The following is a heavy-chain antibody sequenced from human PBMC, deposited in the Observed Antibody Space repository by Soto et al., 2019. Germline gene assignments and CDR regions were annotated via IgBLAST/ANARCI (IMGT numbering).Heavy chain of an antibody. CDR1: GGSISSGDYY. J-gene: IGHJ4*02. V-gene: IGHV4-30-4*01. CDR3: ASSHSFHVLRFLEWLLPFPNFDY. D-gene: IGHD3-3*01. CDR2: IYYSGST. Sequence: SETLYITCTVSGGSISSGDYYWSWIRQPPGKGLEWIGYIYYSGSTYYNPSLKSRVTISVDTSKNQFSLKLSSVTAADTAVYYCASSHSFHVLRFLEWLLPFPNFDYWGQGTLVTVSS.